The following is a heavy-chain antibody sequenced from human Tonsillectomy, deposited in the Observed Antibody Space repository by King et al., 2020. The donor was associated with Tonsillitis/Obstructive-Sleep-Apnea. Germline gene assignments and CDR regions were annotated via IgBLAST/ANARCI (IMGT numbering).Heavy chain of an antibody. J-gene: IGHJ4*02. V-gene: IGHV4-34*01. CDR1: GGSFSGYY. CDR2: INHSGST. Sequence: VQLQQWGAGLLKPSETLSLTCAVYGGSFSGYYWSWIRQPPGKGLEWIGEINHSGSTNYNPSLKSRVTISVATSKNQFSLKLSSVTAADTAVYYCARAPYYYDSSGYTHYFDYWGQGTLVTVSS. D-gene: IGHD3-22*01. CDR3: ARAPYYYDSSGYTHYFDY.